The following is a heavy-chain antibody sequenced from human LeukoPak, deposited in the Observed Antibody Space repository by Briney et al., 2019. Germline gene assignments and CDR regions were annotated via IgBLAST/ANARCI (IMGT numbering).Heavy chain of an antibody. Sequence: PGGSLRLSCAASGFTFNMYTMYWVRQAPGKGLEWVSSISSSTTYIYYADSVKGRFTISRDNAKNSLYLQMNSLRAEDTAVYYCARDRVFVRRGPRDWGQGTLVTVSS. V-gene: IGHV3-21*04. CDR3: ARDRVFVRRGPRD. J-gene: IGHJ4*02. CDR2: ISSSTTYI. CDR1: GFTFNMYT. D-gene: IGHD6-13*01.